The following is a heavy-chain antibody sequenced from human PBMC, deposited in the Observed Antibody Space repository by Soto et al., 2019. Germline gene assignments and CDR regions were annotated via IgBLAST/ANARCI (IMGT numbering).Heavy chain of an antibody. Sequence: PSETLSLTCTVSGGSISSYYWSWIRQPPGKGLEWIGYIYYSGSTNYNPSLKSRVTISVDTSKNQFSLKLSSVTAADTAAYYCARCGKYYYYGMDVWGQGTTVTVSS. CDR3: ARCGKYYYYGMDV. J-gene: IGHJ6*02. CDR2: IYYSGST. CDR1: GGSISSYY. V-gene: IGHV4-59*01.